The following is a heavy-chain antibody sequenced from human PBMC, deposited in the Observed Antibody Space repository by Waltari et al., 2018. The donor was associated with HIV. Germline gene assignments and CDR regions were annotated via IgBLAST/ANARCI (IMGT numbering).Heavy chain of an antibody. J-gene: IGHJ3*02. D-gene: IGHD3-22*01. CDR1: GYTFTSYG. CDR3: ARESLNYYDSREDAFDI. V-gene: IGHV1-18*01. CDR2: ISAYNGNT. Sequence: QVQLVQSGAEVKKPGASVKVSCKASGYTFTSYGISWVRQAPGQGLEWMGWISAYNGNTNYAQKLQGRVTMTTDTSTSTAYMELRSLRSDDTAVYYCARESLNYYDSREDAFDIWGQGTMVTVSS.